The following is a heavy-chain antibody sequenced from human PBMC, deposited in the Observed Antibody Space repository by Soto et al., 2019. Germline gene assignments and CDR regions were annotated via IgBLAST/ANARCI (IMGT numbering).Heavy chain of an antibody. CDR2: IGYGGRT. Sequence: EVQVVESGGALVQPGGSLRLSCAASGFSVSDYNMNWVRQAPRKGLEWISFIGYGGRTYYAGSVEGRFTIARDSGRNSLYLQMRSLRAEDTAMYYCARDPGKSSGWPIFAPWGQGTLVTVSS. J-gene: IGHJ5*02. CDR3: ARDPGKSSGWPIFAP. V-gene: IGHV3-48*01. CDR1: GFSVSDYN. D-gene: IGHD6-19*01.